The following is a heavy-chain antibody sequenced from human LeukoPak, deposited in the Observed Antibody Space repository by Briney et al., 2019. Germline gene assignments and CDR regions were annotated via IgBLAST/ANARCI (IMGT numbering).Heavy chain of an antibody. Sequence: ASVKVSCKVSGYTLTELSMHWVRQAPGKGLEWMGGFDPEDGETIYAQKFQGRVTMTEDTSTDTAYMELSSLRSEDTAVYYGATPLYSSGWDNWFDPWGQGTLVTVSS. CDR2: FDPEDGET. CDR3: ATPLYSSGWDNWFDP. V-gene: IGHV1-24*01. CDR1: GYTLTELS. D-gene: IGHD6-19*01. J-gene: IGHJ5*02.